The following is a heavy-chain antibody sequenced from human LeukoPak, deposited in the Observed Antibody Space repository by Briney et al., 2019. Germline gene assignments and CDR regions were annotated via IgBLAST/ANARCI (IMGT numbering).Heavy chain of an antibody. J-gene: IGHJ5*02. CDR3: ARCLGGSWYGEAHWFDP. Sequence: SETLSLTCTVSGGSISSGIYYWNWIRQHPGKGLEWIGYIYSSGSTYYNPSLKSRVTISVDTSKTQFSLKLNSVTAADTAVYYCARCLGGSWYGEAHWFDPWGQGTLVTVSS. CDR2: IYSSGST. D-gene: IGHD6-13*01. CDR1: GGSISSGIYY. V-gene: IGHV4-31*03.